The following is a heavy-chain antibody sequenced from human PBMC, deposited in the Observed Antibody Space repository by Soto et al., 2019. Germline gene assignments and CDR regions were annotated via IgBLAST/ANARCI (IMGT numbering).Heavy chain of an antibody. CDR2: ISSSSSYI. CDR1: GFTFSSYS. CDR3: AIDTGWLQFPISYSGMDV. V-gene: IGHV3-21*01. D-gene: IGHD5-12*01. J-gene: IGHJ6*02. Sequence: EVQLVESGGGLVKPGGSLRLSCAASGFTFSSYSMNWVRQAPGTGLECVSSISSSSSYIDYADSVKGRFTISRDNAKNSLYLQMNSLRAEDTAVYYCAIDTGWLQFPISYSGMDVWGQGTTVTVSS.